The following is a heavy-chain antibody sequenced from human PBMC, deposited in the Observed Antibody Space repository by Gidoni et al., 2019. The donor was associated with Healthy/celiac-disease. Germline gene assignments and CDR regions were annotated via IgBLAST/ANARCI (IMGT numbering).Heavy chain of an antibody. CDR2: IWYDGSNK. D-gene: IGHD6-13*01. CDR3: ARGPVGYSSSWYGWFDP. Sequence: QVQLVESGGGVVQPGRSLRLSCAASGFTFSSYGMHWVRQAPGKGLDWVAVIWYDGSNKYYADSVKGRFTISRDNSKNTLYLQMNSLRAEDTAVYYCARGPVGYSSSWYGWFDPWGQGTLVTVSS. CDR1: GFTFSSYG. J-gene: IGHJ5*02. V-gene: IGHV3-33*01.